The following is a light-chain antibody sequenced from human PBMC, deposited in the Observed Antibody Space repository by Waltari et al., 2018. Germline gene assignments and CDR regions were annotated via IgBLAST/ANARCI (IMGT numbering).Light chain of an antibody. CDR3: CSYAGSSTFV. CDR2: DVS. CDR1: SSDVGGYNY. J-gene: IGLJ1*01. Sequence: QSALTQPASVSGSPGQSITISCTGTSSDVGGYNYVSWYQQHPGKAPKHMIYDVSKRTSGVSNRFSGSKSGNTASLTISGLQAEDETDYYCCSYAGSSTFVLGTGTKVTVL. V-gene: IGLV2-23*02.